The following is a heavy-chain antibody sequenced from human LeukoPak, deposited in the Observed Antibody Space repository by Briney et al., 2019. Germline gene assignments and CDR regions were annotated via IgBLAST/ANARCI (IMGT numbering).Heavy chain of an antibody. V-gene: IGHV1-2*06. CDR1: GYTFTGSY. D-gene: IGHD6-13*01. CDR3: ARGHPGQQLILDDY. CDR2: INPNSGDT. Sequence: ASVKVSCKASGYTFTGSYIHWVRQAPGQGLEWMGRINPNSGDTNYPQKFQGRVTMTRDTSISTAYMELSSLTSDDTAVYYCARGHPGQQLILDDYWGQGTLLTVSS. J-gene: IGHJ4*02.